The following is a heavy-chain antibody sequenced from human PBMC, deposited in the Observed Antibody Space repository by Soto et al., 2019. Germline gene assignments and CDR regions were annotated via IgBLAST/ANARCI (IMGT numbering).Heavy chain of an antibody. Sequence: EVQLVQSGAEVKKPGESLKISCKGSGYSFSTYWIGWVRQIPGKGLEWMGLIFPGDSETTYSPSFQGHVSISADTSISTAYLQWNSLKTSDSAIYYCARQGPGSYWGQGTQVTVSS. V-gene: IGHV5-51*01. CDR2: IFPGDSET. D-gene: IGHD2-15*01. CDR1: GYSFSTYW. J-gene: IGHJ4*02. CDR3: ARQGPGSY.